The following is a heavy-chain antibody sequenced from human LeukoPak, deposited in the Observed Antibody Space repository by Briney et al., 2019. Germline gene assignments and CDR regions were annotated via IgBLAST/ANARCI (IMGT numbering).Heavy chain of an antibody. CDR3: ARAQIWGYGQYYFDY. J-gene: IGHJ4*02. CDR2: IYHSGST. CDR1: GGSISSSSYY. Sequence: SETLSLTCIVSGGSISSSSYYWGWIRQPPGKGLEWIGSIYHSGSTYYNPSLKSRVTIAVETSKNQFPLKLSSVTAADTAVYYCARAQIWGYGQYYFDYWGQGPLVTVSS. D-gene: IGHD3-16*01. V-gene: IGHV4-39*06.